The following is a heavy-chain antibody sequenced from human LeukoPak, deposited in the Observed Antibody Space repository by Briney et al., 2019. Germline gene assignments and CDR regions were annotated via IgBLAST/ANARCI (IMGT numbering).Heavy chain of an antibody. Sequence: SETLSLTCAVYGRSFRGYYWSWLPQPPGKGLEWIGEINHSGNNIYNPSLKSRVSISVDTSKNQFSLKLSSVTAADTAVYYCARTKYCSSTSCYASGGDYFDYWGQGTLVTVSS. V-gene: IGHV4-34*01. CDR1: GRSFRGYY. CDR3: ARTKYCSSTSCYASGGDYFDY. CDR2: INHSGNN. D-gene: IGHD2-2*01. J-gene: IGHJ4*02.